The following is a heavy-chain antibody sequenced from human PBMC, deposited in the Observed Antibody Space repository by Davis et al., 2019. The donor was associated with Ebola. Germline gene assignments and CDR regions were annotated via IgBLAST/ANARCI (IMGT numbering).Heavy chain of an antibody. CDR2: ISYSGNT. V-gene: IGHV4-59*01. D-gene: IGHD1-7*01. Sequence: PSETLSLTCTVSGGSTSGYYWSWIRQPPGTGLEWIGYISYSGNTNYNPSLNSRVTISIETSKNQFSLKLRSVTVDDTAVYYCASSFDGGWNYGQIDYWGQGTLVTVSS. CDR1: GGSTSGYY. J-gene: IGHJ4*02. CDR3: ASSFDGGWNYGQIDY.